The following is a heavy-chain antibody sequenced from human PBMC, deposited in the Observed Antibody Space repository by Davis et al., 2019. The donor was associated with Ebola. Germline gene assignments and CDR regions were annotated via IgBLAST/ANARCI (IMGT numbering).Heavy chain of an antibody. Sequence: GGSLRLSCAASGFTFYRYEMNWVRQAPGKGLEWVSSISSSSSYIYYADSVKGRFTISRDNAKNSLYLQMNSLRAEDTAVYYCARDLGATDPNWFDPWGQGTLVTVSS. CDR2: ISSSSSYI. J-gene: IGHJ5*02. CDR3: ARDLGATDPNWFDP. D-gene: IGHD3-3*01. CDR1: GFTFYRYE. V-gene: IGHV3-21*01.